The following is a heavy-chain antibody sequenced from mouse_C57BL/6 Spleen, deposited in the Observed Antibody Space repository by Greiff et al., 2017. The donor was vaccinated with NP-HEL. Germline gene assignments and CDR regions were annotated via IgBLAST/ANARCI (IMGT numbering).Heavy chain of an antibody. CDR2: ISSGSSTI. Sequence: EVKVEESGGGLVKPGGSLKLSCAASGFTFSDYGMHWVRQAPEKGLEWVAYISSGSSTIYYADTVKGRFTISRDNAKNTLFLQMTSLRSEDTAMYYCARERYYGSRYFDVWGTGTTVTVSS. V-gene: IGHV5-17*01. CDR1: GFTFSDYG. CDR3: ARERYYGSRYFDV. D-gene: IGHD1-1*01. J-gene: IGHJ1*03.